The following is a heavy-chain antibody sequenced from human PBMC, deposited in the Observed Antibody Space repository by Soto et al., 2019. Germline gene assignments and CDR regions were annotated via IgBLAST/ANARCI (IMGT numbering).Heavy chain of an antibody. Sequence: EVQLVESGGNLVQPGGSLRLSCAASGFTFSSYWMHWVRQAPGEGPVWVSRINTDGGTTTYADSVKGRFTISRDNAKNTLYLQMDSLRAEDTAVYYCVRGHSSHWVNWFDPWGQGTLVTVSS. J-gene: IGHJ5*02. CDR2: INTDGGTT. CDR3: VRGHSSHWVNWFDP. D-gene: IGHD6-13*01. V-gene: IGHV3-74*01. CDR1: GFTFSSYW.